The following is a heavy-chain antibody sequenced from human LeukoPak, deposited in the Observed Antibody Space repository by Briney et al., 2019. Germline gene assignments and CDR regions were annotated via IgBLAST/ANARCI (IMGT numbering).Heavy chain of an antibody. CDR2: ISWNSGSI. D-gene: IGHD1-26*01. Sequence: GRSLRLSCAASGFTFDDYAMHWVRQAPGKGLEWVSGISWNSGSIGYADSVKGRFTISRDNAKKSLSLQMNSLRAEDTALYYCAKGSTGSFLTDYWGQGTLVTVSS. J-gene: IGHJ4*02. CDR1: GFTFDDYA. CDR3: AKGSTGSFLTDY. V-gene: IGHV3-9*01.